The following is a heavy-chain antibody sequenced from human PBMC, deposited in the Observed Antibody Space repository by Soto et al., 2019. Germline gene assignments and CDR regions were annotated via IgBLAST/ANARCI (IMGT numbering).Heavy chain of an antibody. J-gene: IGHJ4*02. Sequence: QVQLVQSGAEVKKPGASVKVSCKASGYTFTSYGISWVRQAPGQGLEWMGWISAYNGNTNYAQKLQGRVTMTTDTSTSTAYMELRSLGSDDTAVYYCARGGGGTVLLWFGEKTLDYWGQGTLVTVSS. V-gene: IGHV1-18*01. CDR2: ISAYNGNT. CDR1: GYTFTSYG. CDR3: ARGGGGTVLLWFGEKTLDY. D-gene: IGHD3-10*01.